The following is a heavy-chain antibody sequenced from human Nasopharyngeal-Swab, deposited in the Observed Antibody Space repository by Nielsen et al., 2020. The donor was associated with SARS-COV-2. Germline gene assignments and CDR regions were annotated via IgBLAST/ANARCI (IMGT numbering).Heavy chain of an antibody. J-gene: IGHJ5*02. CDR3: ARGAWAARGVNNWFDP. V-gene: IGHV1-18*01. D-gene: IGHD6-6*01. Sequence: ASVKVSCKASGYTFTSYGISWVRQAPGQGLEWMGWISAYNGNTNYAQKLQGRVTMTTDTSTSTAYMELRSLRSDDTAVYYCARGAWAARGVNNWFDPWGQGTLVTVSS. CDR1: GYTFTSYG. CDR2: ISAYNGNT.